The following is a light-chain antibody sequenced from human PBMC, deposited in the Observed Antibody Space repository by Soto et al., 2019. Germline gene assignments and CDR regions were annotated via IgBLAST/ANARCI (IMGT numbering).Light chain of an antibody. CDR2: NAS. J-gene: IGKJ1*01. CDR1: QSINSW. V-gene: IGKV1-5*03. Sequence: DIQMTQSPSTLSASVGDRVTITCRASQSINSWLAWYQQKPGKAPKVLIYNASSLESGVPSRFSGSESGTEFTLSISSLQPDDFATYYCQQYNSFPWKFGQGTKVEI. CDR3: QQYNSFPWK.